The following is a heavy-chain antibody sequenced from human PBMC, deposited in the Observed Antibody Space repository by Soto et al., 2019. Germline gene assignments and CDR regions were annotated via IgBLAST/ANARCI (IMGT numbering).Heavy chain of an antibody. Sequence: GGSLRLSCAPSGFSFSDFGMHWVRQAPGKGLEWVAAISHDGSNQYYGDSVKGRFSISRDHSNNRLYLQMNNLKVEDSAIYFCAKETRSRAVTATRVNGMDVWGQGTTVTVSS. D-gene: IGHD2-21*02. CDR3: AKETRSRAVTATRVNGMDV. V-gene: IGHV3-30*18. CDR2: ISHDGSNQ. CDR1: GFSFSDFG. J-gene: IGHJ6*02.